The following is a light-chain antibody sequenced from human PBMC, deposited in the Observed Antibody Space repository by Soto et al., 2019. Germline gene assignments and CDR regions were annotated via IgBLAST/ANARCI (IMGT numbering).Light chain of an antibody. CDR2: GAS. CDR1: QSVSSN. V-gene: IGKV3-15*01. CDR3: QQYNNWS. J-gene: IGKJ1*01. Sequence: EIVLTQSPATLSLSPGERATLSCRASQSVSSNLAWYQQKPGQAPRLLIYGASTRATGIPARFSGSGSGTEFALTISSLQSEDFGVYYCQQYNNWSFGQGTEVDIK.